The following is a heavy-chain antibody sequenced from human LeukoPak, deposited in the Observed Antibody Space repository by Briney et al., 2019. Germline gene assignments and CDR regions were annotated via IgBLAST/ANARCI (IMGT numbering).Heavy chain of an antibody. CDR2: IKHDGSET. CDR3: VRRYYDSSGWSFDM. V-gene: IGHV3-7*01. D-gene: IGHD3-22*01. J-gene: IGHJ3*02. CDR1: GFTYSVYW. Sequence: GGSLRLFCAASGFTYSVYWMGWVRQAPGKGLEWVADIKHDGSETYHVDFVKGRFTISRDNAESSLYLQMNSLRAEDTALYYCVRRYYDSSGWSFDMWGQGTMVTVSP.